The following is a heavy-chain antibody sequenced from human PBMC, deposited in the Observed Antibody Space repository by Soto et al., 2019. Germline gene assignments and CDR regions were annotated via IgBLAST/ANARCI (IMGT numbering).Heavy chain of an antibody. CDR3: ARPPQLPLAYCGGDCYSRLDY. V-gene: IGHV1-69*12. D-gene: IGHD2-21*02. J-gene: IGHJ4*02. Sequence: QVRLVQSGAEVKKPGSSVKVSCKASGGTFSSYAISWVRQAPGQGLEWMGGIIPIFGTANYAQKFQGRVTITADESTSTAYMELSSLRSEDTAVYYCARPPQLPLAYCGGDCYSRLDYWGQGTLVTVSS. CDR2: IIPIFGTA. CDR1: GGTFSSYA.